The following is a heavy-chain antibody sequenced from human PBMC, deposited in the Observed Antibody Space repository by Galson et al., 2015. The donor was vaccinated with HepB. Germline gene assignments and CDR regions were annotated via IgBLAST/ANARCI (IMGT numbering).Heavy chain of an antibody. CDR1: GYTFTSYA. D-gene: IGHD3-3*01. Sequence: SVKVSCKASGYTFTSYAMNWVRQAPGQGLEWMGWINTNTGNPTYAQGFTGRFVFSLDTSVSTAYLQISSLKTEDTAVYYCARDVGFLEWLPNYYYYMDVWGKGTTVTVSS. J-gene: IGHJ6*03. V-gene: IGHV7-4-1*02. CDR2: INTNTGNP. CDR3: ARDVGFLEWLPNYYYYMDV.